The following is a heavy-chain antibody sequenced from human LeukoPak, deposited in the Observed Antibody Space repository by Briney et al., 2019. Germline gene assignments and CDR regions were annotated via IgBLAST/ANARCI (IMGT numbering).Heavy chain of an antibody. V-gene: IGHV5-51*01. CDR3: ARGSSYLAHFDY. CDR1: GYSSTTYW. D-gene: IGHD1-26*01. CDR2: IYPGDSDT. J-gene: IGHJ4*02. Sequence: GESLKISCKGSGYSSTTYWIGWVRQMPGKGLEWMGIIYPGDSDTRYSPSFQGQVSISAAKSISTACLQWSSLKASDTAMYYCARGSSYLAHFDYWGQGTLVTVSS.